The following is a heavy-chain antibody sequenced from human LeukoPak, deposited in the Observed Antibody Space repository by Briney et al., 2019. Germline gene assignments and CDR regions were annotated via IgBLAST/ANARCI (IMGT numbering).Heavy chain of an antibody. V-gene: IGHV1-46*01. CDR1: GYAFTNHY. Sequence: VKVSCKASGYAFTNHYMHWVRRAPGQGPEWMGLINHRGDITTNAQRFQDRITMTRDTSTSTDYMELRSLTSEDTAVYYCARGNGSRWPRYHYMDVWGKGTTVIVSS. CDR2: INHRGDIT. CDR3: ARGNGSRWPRYHYMDV. J-gene: IGHJ6*03. D-gene: IGHD6-13*01.